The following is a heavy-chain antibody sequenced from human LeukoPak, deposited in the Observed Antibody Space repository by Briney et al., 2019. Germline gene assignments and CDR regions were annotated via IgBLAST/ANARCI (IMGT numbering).Heavy chain of an antibody. CDR1: GFSDSSSG. D-gene: IGHD4-17*01. V-gene: IGHV3-30*02. Sequence: GGSLRLSCAASGFSDSSSGIHCVRQAPGKWLDWLAFIQYDGRNKYYADSVKGRFTMSRDNSKNTLTMFLQMNSLRVEDTAVYYCAKGGDYALDYWGQGTLVTVSS. CDR3: AKGGDYALDY. J-gene: IGHJ4*02. CDR2: IQYDGRNK.